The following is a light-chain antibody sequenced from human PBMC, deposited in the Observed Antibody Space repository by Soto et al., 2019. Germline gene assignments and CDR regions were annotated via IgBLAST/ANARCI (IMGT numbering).Light chain of an antibody. CDR2: KSS. CDR3: QQFDSYSPT. V-gene: IGKV1-5*03. Sequence: DIQMTQSPSTLSASVGDTVIITCRASQSVNNWLAWYQQKPGKAPKLLIYKSSSLDSGVPSRFSGSGSGTEITLTISGLQPDDFAAYYCQQFDSYSPTFGPGTKVDI. CDR1: QSVNNW. J-gene: IGKJ3*01.